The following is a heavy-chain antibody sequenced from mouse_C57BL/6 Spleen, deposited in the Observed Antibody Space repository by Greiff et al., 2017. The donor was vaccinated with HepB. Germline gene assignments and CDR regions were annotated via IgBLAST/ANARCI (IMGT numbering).Heavy chain of an antibody. J-gene: IGHJ2*01. Sequence: EVKVVESGGGLVKPGGSLKLSCAASGFTFSSYAMSWVRQTPEKRLEWVATISDGGSYTYYPDNVKGRFTISRDNAKNNLYLQMSHLKSEDTAMYYCARAGYYYGSRHFDYWGQGTTLTVSS. CDR2: ISDGGSYT. CDR1: GFTFSSYA. D-gene: IGHD1-1*01. CDR3: ARAGYYYGSRHFDY. V-gene: IGHV5-4*03.